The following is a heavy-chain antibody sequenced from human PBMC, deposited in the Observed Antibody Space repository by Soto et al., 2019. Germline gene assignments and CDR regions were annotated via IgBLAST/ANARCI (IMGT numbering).Heavy chain of an antibody. J-gene: IGHJ5*02. D-gene: IGHD4-17*01. CDR1: GFTFSSYS. V-gene: IGHV3-21*01. Sequence: PGGSLRLSCAASGFTFSSYSMNWVRQAPGKGLEWVSSISSSSSYIYYADSVKGRFTISRDNAKNSLYLQMNSLRAEDTAVYYCALSRDYGDKRWFDPWGQGTLVTVSS. CDR3: ALSRDYGDKRWFDP. CDR2: ISSSSSYI.